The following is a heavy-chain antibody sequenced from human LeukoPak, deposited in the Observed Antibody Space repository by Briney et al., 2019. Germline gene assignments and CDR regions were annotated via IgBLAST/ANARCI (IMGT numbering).Heavy chain of an antibody. CDR3: ANGYYYGSGSYVWPFDY. D-gene: IGHD3-10*01. Sequence: PGGSLRLSCAASGFTFSSYAMSWVRQAPGKGLEWVSAISGSGGSTYYADSVKGRFTISRDNSKNTLYLQMNSLRAEDTAVYYFANGYYYGSGSYVWPFDYWGQGTLVTVSS. CDR2: ISGSGGST. J-gene: IGHJ4*02. V-gene: IGHV3-23*01. CDR1: GFTFSSYA.